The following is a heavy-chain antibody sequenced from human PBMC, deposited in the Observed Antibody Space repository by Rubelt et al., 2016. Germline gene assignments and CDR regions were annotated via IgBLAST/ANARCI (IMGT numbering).Heavy chain of an antibody. Sequence: DSVKGRFTISRDNSKNTLYLQMNSLRAEDTAVYYCAREGYCSSTSCSEAFDIWGQGTMVTVSS. J-gene: IGHJ3*02. D-gene: IGHD2-2*01. CDR3: AREGYCSSTSCSEAFDI. V-gene: IGHV3-23*01.